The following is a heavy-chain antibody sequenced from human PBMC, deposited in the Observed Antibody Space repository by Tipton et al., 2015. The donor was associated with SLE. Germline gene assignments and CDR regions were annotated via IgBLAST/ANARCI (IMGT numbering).Heavy chain of an antibody. CDR2: IYSGGGT. CDR3: AKGLQQWHSYYFDY. CDR1: GFTFNDYA. Sequence: SLRLSCAASGFTFNDYAMSWVRQAPWEGLEWVSVIYSGGGTSYADSVMGRSTISRDNSKNTLYLQMNSLRAEDTAVYFCAKGLQQWHSYYFDYWDQGNLVTVSS. D-gene: IGHD6-19*01. V-gene: IGHV3-23*03. J-gene: IGHJ4*02.